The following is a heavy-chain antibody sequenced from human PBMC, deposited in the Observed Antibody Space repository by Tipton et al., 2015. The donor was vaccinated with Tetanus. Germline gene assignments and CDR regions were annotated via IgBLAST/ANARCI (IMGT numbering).Heavy chain of an antibody. CDR1: GGSVSSGSYY. CDR2: IYYSGST. D-gene: IGHD6-19*01. J-gene: IGHJ4*02. CDR3: ATTEYSSGWYN. V-gene: IGHV4-61*01. Sequence: TLSLTCTVSGGSVSSGSYYWSWIRQPPGKGLEWIGYIYYSGSTNYNPSLKSRVTISVDTSKNQFSLKLSSVTAADTAAYYCATTEYSSGWYNWGQGTLVTVSS.